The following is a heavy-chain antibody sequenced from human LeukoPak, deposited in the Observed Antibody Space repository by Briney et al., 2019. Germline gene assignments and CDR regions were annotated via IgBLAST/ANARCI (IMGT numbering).Heavy chain of an antibody. V-gene: IGHV3-74*01. D-gene: IGHD4-17*01. CDR2: NKYDGSES. CDR3: ARDSKGDYVPDAFNI. J-gene: IGHJ3*02. CDR1: GFTLSGHW. Sequence: GGSLRLSCAASGFTLSGHWMHWFRQPPGKGLAWVSRNKYDGSESYYTDSVKGRFTISRDNAKNTLYLQMNSLRVEDTAVYYCARDSKGDYVPDAFNIWGQGTMVTVSS.